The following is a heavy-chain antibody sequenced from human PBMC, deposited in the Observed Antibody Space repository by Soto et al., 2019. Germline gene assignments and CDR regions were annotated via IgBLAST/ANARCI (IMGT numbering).Heavy chain of an antibody. Sequence: SETLSLTCTVSGGSIGSYHWSWVRQPPGKGLEWIASVYYTGTTNYDPSLGSRVTISIDAPGNRFSMEITSVTAADTAIYYCARDTVLTGMFDFWGQGTLVTVSS. CDR1: GGSIGSYH. CDR3: ARDTVLTGMFDF. CDR2: VYYTGTT. D-gene: IGHD4-17*01. V-gene: IGHV4-59*01. J-gene: IGHJ4*02.